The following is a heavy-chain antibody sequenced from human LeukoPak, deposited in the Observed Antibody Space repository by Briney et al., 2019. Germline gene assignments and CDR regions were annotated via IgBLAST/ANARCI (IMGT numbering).Heavy chain of an antibody. V-gene: IGHV3-43*02. Sequence: GGSLRLSCAASGFSFDDSAMHWVRQAPGKGLEWVSLISGDGCSTYYADPVKGRFTISRDNSKNSLYLQMNRLRIEDTALYYCAKSQGYCSSTSCRPYSTTWPFNYWGQGTLVTVAS. J-gene: IGHJ4*02. CDR3: AKSQGYCSSTSCRPYSTTWPFNY. CDR2: ISGDGCST. CDR1: GFSFDDSA. D-gene: IGHD2-2*01.